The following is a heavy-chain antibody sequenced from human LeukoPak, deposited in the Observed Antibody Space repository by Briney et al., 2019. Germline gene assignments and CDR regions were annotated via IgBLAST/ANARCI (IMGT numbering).Heavy chain of an antibody. CDR2: INPNSGGT. CDR3: ARGPYYDILTGYQTNDY. Sequence: ASVKVSCKASGYTFTSYYMHWVRQAPGQGLEWMGWINPNSGGTNYAQKFQGRVTMTRDTSISTAYMELSRLRSDDTAVYYCARGPYYDILTGYQTNDYWGQGTLVTVSS. V-gene: IGHV1-2*02. J-gene: IGHJ4*02. D-gene: IGHD3-9*01. CDR1: GYTFTSYY.